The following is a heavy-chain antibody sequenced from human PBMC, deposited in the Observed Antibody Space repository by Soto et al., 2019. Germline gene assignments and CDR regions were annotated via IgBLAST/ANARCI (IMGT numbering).Heavy chain of an antibody. D-gene: IGHD3-3*01. Sequence: SQTLSLTCAISGDTVSSNSAAWNWFRQSPSRGLEWLGRTYYRSKWYYESAVSVKSRITVNPSLKSRLSMSVDTSKNQFSLELTSVTAADTAVYYCARNQAGTVFGLPTHFYYMDVWGKGTTVTVSS. V-gene: IGHV6-1*01. J-gene: IGHJ6*03. CDR3: ARNQAGTVFGLPTHFYYMDV. CDR1: GDTVSSNSAA. CDR2: TYYRSKWYY.